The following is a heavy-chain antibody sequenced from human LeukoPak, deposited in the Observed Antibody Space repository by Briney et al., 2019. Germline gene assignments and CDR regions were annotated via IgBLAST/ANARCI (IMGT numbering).Heavy chain of an antibody. CDR1: GITVSTNY. CDR3: TTLTMIVP. CDR2: IYSGGTS. V-gene: IGHV3-53*01. Sequence: GGSLRLSCAASGITVSTNYMNWVRQAPGKGLEWVSVIYSGGTSYYAAPVKGRFTISRDDSKNTLYLQMNSLKTEDTAVYYCTTLTMIVPWGQGTLVTVSS. J-gene: IGHJ4*02. D-gene: IGHD3-22*01.